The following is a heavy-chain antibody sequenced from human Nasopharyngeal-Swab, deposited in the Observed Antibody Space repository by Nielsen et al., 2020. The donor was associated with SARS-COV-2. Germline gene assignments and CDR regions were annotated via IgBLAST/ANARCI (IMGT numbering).Heavy chain of an antibody. CDR1: GYTFTGYY. J-gene: IGHJ6*02. CDR2: INPNSGGT. Sequence: ASVKVSCKASGYTFTGYYMHWVRQAPGQGLEWMGWINPNSGGTNYAQKFQGRVTMTRDTSISTAYMELSRLRSDDTAVCYCARERATYSSSWYTPKSLYYYGMDVWGQGTTVTVSS. D-gene: IGHD6-13*01. CDR3: ARERATYSSSWYTPKSLYYYGMDV. V-gene: IGHV1-2*02.